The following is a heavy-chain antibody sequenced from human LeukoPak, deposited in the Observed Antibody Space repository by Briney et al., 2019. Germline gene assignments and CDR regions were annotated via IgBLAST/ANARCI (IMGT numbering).Heavy chain of an antibody. J-gene: IGHJ5*02. D-gene: IGHD3-3*01. CDR1: GGTFNSYA. Sequence: SVKVSCKASGGTFNSYAISWVRQAPGQGLEWMGGIIPIFGTANYAQKFQGRVMITTDESTSTAYMELSSLRSEDTAVYYCARGRYYDFWSGYYLGSSDSNWFDPWGQGTLVTVSS. CDR3: ARGRYYDFWSGYYLGSSDSNWFDP. V-gene: IGHV1-69*05. CDR2: IIPIFGTA.